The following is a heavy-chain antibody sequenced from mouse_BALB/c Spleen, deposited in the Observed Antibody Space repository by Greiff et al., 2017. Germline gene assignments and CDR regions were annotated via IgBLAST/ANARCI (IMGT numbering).Heavy chain of an antibody. D-gene: IGHD4-1*01. CDR1: GYTFTSYY. CDR2: IYPGNVNT. Sequence: QVQLQQSGPELVKPGASVRISCKASGYTFTSYYIHWVKQRPGQGLEWIGWIYPGNVNTKYNEKFKGKATLTADKSSSTAYMQLSSLTSEDSAVYFCARRTGTDWYFDVWGAGTTVTVSS. CDR3: ARRTGTDWYFDV. J-gene: IGHJ1*01. V-gene: IGHV1S56*01.